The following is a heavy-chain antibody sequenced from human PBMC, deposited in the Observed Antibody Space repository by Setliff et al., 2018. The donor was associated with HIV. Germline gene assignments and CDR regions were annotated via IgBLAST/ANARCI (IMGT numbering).Heavy chain of an antibody. Sequence: SETLSLTCTVSGGSISSGSYYWSWIRQPAGKGLEWIGHIYTSGSTNYNPSLKSRVTISVDTSTNQFSLKLSSVTAADTAVYYCARGRRSSVWYVYHWGQGTLVTVSS. J-gene: IGHJ4*02. CDR2: IYTSGST. V-gene: IGHV4-61*09. D-gene: IGHD6-19*01. CDR3: ARGRRSSVWYVYH. CDR1: GGSISSGSYY.